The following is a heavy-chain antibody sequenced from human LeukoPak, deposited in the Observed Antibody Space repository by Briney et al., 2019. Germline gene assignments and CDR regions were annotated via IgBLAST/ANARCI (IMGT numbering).Heavy chain of an antibody. CDR1: GGSISSYY. CDR3: ASTYYYDSSGYYYHSYYYYYMDV. Sequence: SETLSLTCTVSGGSISSYYWSWIRQPAGKGLEWIGRIYTSGSTNYNPSLKSRVTMSVDTSKNQFSLKLSSVTAADTAVYYCASTYYYDSSGYYYHSYYYYYMDVWGKGTTVTVSS. CDR2: IYTSGST. D-gene: IGHD3-22*01. V-gene: IGHV4-4*07. J-gene: IGHJ6*03.